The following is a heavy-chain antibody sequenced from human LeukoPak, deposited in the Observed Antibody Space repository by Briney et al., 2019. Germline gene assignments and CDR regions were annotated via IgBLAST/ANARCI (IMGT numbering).Heavy chain of an antibody. V-gene: IGHV4-38-2*02. CDR1: GYSISTGYF. D-gene: IGHD3-9*01. J-gene: IGHJ3*02. Sequence: SETLSLTCTVSGYSISTGYFWGWIRQTPGKGLEWIGYIYYSGSTNYNPSLKSRVTISVDTSKNQFSLKLSSVTAADTAVYYCARGFFGYYDILTGYYLRRAFDIWGQGTMVTVSS. CDR2: IYYSGST. CDR3: ARGFFGYYDILTGYYLRRAFDI.